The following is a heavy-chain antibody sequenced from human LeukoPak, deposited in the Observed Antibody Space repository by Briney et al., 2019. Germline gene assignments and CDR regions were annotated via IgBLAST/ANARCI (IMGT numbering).Heavy chain of an antibody. V-gene: IGHV3-74*01. CDR3: ARDLSSTSSWATVPDY. D-gene: IGHD2-2*01. CDR2: INSDGSRT. Sequence: GGSLRLSCAASGFTFSSYWMHWVRQAPGKGLVWVSRINSDGSRTSYADSVKGRFAISRDNAENTLYLQMNSLRAEDTAMYYCARDLSSTSSWATVPDYWGQGTLVTVSS. CDR1: GFTFSSYW. J-gene: IGHJ4*02.